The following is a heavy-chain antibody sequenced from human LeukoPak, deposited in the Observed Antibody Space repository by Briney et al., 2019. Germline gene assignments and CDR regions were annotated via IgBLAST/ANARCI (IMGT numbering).Heavy chain of an antibody. D-gene: IGHD3-22*01. CDR2: ISGSGGST. V-gene: IGHV3-23*01. J-gene: IGHJ6*04. Sequence: GGSLRLSCAASGFTFSSYAMSWVRQAPGKGLQWVSGISGSGGSTHYADSVKGRFTISRDNSKNTLYLQMNSLRVEDTAVYYCARGPTMKMDVWGKGTTVTVSS. CDR1: GFTFSSYA. CDR3: ARGPTMKMDV.